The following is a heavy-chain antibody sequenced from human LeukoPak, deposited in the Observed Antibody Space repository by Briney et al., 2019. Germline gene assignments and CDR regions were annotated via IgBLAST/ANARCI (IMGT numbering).Heavy chain of an antibody. CDR3: ARAERRRAFDI. J-gene: IGHJ3*02. D-gene: IGHD1-1*01. V-gene: IGHV4-59*01. CDR2: IHYSGAT. CDR1: RGSISGYY. Sequence: PSETLSLTCTVSRGSISGYYWGWIRQPPGKGLEWIGYIHYSGATNYTPSLKSRVTISVDMSKNQFSVRLRSVTAADTAVYYCARAERRRAFDIWGQGTMVTVSS.